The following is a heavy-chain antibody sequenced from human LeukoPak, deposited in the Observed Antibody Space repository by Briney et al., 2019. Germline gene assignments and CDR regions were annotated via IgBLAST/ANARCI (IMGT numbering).Heavy chain of an antibody. J-gene: IGHJ4*02. V-gene: IGHV4-59*08. CDR2: IYYSGST. Sequence: PSETLSLTCTVSGGSISSYYWSWIRQPPGKGLEWIGYIYYSGSTNYNPSLKSRVTISVDTSKNQFSLKLSSVTAADPAVYYCASFYGDNYFDYWGQGPLVTVSS. CDR1: GGSISSYY. CDR3: ASFYGDNYFDY. D-gene: IGHD4-17*01.